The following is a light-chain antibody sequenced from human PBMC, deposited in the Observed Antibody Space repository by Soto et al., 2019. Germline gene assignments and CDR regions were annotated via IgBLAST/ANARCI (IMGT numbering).Light chain of an antibody. CDR2: DAS. Sequence: EIVLTQSPATLSFSPGERATLSCRASQSVSSYLAWYQQKPGQAPRLLIYDASNRATGIPARFSGSGSGTDLTLTIRSLEPEDFAVYYCQQRSNWPQLTFGGRTKVDIX. CDR3: QQRSNWPQLT. J-gene: IGKJ4*01. V-gene: IGKV3-11*01. CDR1: QSVSSY.